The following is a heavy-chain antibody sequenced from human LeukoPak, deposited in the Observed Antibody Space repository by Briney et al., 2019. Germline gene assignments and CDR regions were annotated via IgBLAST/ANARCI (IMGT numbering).Heavy chain of an antibody. Sequence: PGGSLRLSSAASGFTFISYAMSWVRQAPGKGLEWVSAFSGSGGSTYDADSVKGRFTISRDNSKNTLYLQMNSLRAEDTAVYYCAKVRTPYYGSGSYTNYYYYGMDVWGKGTTVTVSS. J-gene: IGHJ6*04. CDR3: AKVRTPYYGSGSYTNYYYYGMDV. V-gene: IGHV3-23*01. CDR1: GFTFISYA. CDR2: FSGSGGST. D-gene: IGHD3-10*01.